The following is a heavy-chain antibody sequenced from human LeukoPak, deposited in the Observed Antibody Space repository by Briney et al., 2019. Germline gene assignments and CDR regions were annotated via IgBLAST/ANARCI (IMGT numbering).Heavy chain of an antibody. V-gene: IGHV3-23*01. J-gene: IGHJ3*02. CDR1: GFTFSSYG. CDR3: AKTVAYYYDIRDAFDI. D-gene: IGHD3-22*01. CDR2: ISGSGGST. Sequence: GGSLRLSCAASGFTFSSYGMSWVRQAPGKGLEWVSAISGSGGSTYYADSVKGRFTISRDNSKNTLYLQMNSLRAEDTAVYYCAKTVAYYYDIRDAFDIWGQGTMVTASS.